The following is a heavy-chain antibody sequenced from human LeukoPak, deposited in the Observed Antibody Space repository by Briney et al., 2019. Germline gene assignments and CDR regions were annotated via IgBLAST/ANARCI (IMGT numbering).Heavy chain of an antibody. D-gene: IGHD1-14*01. J-gene: IGHJ4*02. CDR2: ISAYNGNT. CDR1: GGTFSSYA. Sequence: VKVSCKASGGTFSSYAISWVRQAPGQGLEWMGWISAYNGNTNYAQKLQGRVTMTTDTSTSTAYMELRSLRSDDTAVYYCARGAPFLFRNPYGARHSDYWGQGTLVTVSS. CDR3: ARGAPFLFRNPYGARHSDY. V-gene: IGHV1-18*01.